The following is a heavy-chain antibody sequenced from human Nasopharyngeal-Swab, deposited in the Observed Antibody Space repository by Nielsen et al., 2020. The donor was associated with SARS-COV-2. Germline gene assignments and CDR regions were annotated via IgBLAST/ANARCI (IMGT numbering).Heavy chain of an antibody. CDR3: ASINATYSGSYLDY. V-gene: IGHV3-48*03. Sequence: GGSLRLSCAASGFTFSSYEMNWVRQAPGKGLEWVSYISSSGSTIYYADSVKGRFTISRDNAKNSLYLQMNSLRAEDTAVYYCASINATYSGSYLDYWGQGTLVTVSS. CDR2: ISSSGSTI. D-gene: IGHD1-26*01. J-gene: IGHJ4*02. CDR1: GFTFSSYE.